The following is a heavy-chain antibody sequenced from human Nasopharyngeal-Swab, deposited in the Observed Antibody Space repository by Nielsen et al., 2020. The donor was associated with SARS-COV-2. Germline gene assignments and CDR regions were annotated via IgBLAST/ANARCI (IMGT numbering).Heavy chain of an antibody. V-gene: IGHV4-39*01. CDR3: ARRVVSPEFYFDY. J-gene: IGHJ4*02. D-gene: IGHD2-2*01. Sequence: WIRQPPGKGLEWIGNIDDSGTTFYSPSLKTRGTLSVDTSQNQFSLNLISVTAADTAVYYCARRVVSPEFYFDYWGQGALVTVSS. CDR2: IDDSGTT.